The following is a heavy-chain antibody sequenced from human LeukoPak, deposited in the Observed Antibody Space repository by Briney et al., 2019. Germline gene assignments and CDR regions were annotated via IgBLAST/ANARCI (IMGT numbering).Heavy chain of an antibody. CDR1: GFIFSSYW. CDR2: IRSDGSTK. V-gene: IGHV3-30*02. CDR3: AKDEWYSSGWYLDY. D-gene: IGHD6-19*01. Sequence: AGGSLRLSCAGSGFIFSSYWMSWVRQTPGKGLEWVAFIRSDGSTKYYADSVKGRFTISRDNSRNTLYLQMNSLRAEDTAVYYCAKDEWYSSGWYLDYWGQGTLVTVSS. J-gene: IGHJ4*02.